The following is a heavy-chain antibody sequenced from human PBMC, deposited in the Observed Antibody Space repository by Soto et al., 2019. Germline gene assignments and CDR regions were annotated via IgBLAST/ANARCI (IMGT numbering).Heavy chain of an antibody. CDR1: GYTFTSYA. Sequence: QVQLVQSGAEVKKPGASVKVSCKASGYTFTSYAMHWVRQAPGQRLEWMGWINAGNGNTKYSQKFQGRVTITRDTSASTAYMELRSLRSEDTAVYYCARGPNTYYFDYWGQGTLVTVSS. J-gene: IGHJ4*02. V-gene: IGHV1-3*01. CDR3: ARGPNTYYFDY. CDR2: INAGNGNT.